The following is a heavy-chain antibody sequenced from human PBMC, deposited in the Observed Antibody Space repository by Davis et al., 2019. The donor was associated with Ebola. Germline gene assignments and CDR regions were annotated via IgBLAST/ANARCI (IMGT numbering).Heavy chain of an antibody. CDR3: TRVRFTVTNSKYYYYGMDV. CDR2: IGTEGDT. CDR1: GFTSSNYD. Sequence: PGGSLRLSCVASGFTSSNYDMHWVRQPTGKGLEWVSTIGTEGDTDYPATVKGRFTISRENGKNSLYLQMNSLRVGDTAVYYCTRVRFTVTNSKYYYYGMDVWGQGTTVIVSS. J-gene: IGHJ6*02. V-gene: IGHV3-13*01. D-gene: IGHD4-11*01.